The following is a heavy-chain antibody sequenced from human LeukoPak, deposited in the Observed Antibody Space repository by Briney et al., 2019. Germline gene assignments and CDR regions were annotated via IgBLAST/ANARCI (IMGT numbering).Heavy chain of an antibody. J-gene: IGHJ4*02. CDR2: ISSSSRYI. Sequence: GGSLRLSCAASGFTFSSYSMNWVRQAPGKGLEWVSSISSSSRYIYYADSMKGRFTISRDNAKNSLYLQMNSLRAEDTAVYYCARDGIAVAGTTYFDYWGQGTLVTVSS. D-gene: IGHD6-19*01. V-gene: IGHV3-21*01. CDR3: ARDGIAVAGTTYFDY. CDR1: GFTFSSYS.